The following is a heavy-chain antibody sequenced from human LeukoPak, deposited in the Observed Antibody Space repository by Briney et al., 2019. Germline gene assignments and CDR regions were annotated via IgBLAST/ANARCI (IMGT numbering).Heavy chain of an antibody. CDR1: GFTFSSYA. J-gene: IGHJ4*02. CDR3: AKSAPEYYDFWSGADY. Sequence: GGSLRLSCAASGFTFSSYAMSWVRQAPGKGLEWVSVISGSGGSTYYADSVKGRFIISRDNSKNTLYLQMNSLRAEDTAVYYCAKSAPEYYDFWSGADYWGQGTLVTVSS. D-gene: IGHD3-3*01. V-gene: IGHV3-23*01. CDR2: ISGSGGST.